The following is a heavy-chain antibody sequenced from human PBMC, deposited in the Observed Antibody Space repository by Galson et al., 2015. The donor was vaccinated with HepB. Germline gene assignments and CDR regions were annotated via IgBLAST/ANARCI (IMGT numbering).Heavy chain of an antibody. Sequence: PALVKPTQTFTLTCSFSGFSLKNSGVGVGVGWFRQTPGKAPEWLALIYWDDDKRYSPSLKSRLMITTDSSKNQVVLTMAAMAPLDTATYYCAHRRGRGLFDSWGQGTLVTVSS. J-gene: IGHJ4*02. CDR2: IYWDDDK. CDR1: GFSLKNSGVGVG. V-gene: IGHV2-5*02. CDR3: AHRRGRGLFDS. D-gene: IGHD2-15*01.